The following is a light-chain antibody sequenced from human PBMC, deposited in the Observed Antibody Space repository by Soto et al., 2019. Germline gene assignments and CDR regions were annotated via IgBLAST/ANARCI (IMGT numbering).Light chain of an antibody. CDR3: SSYASGFTVL. Sequence: QSVLTQPRSVAGSPGQSVTISCTGTSSDVGGYNYVSWYQQHPGKAPKLMIYDVSKRPSGVPDRFSGSKSGNTASLTISGLQAEDEADYYCSSYASGFTVLFGGGTKVTVL. J-gene: IGLJ2*01. V-gene: IGLV2-11*01. CDR1: SSDVGGYNY. CDR2: DVS.